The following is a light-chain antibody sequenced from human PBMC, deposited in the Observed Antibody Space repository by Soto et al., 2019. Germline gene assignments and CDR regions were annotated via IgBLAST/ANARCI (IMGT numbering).Light chain of an antibody. J-gene: IGKJ1*01. CDR3: QQYDTYSRT. CDR2: EGS. CDR1: QSVSNW. V-gene: IGKV1-5*03. Sequence: DIQMTQSPSALSASVGDRVTITCRASQSVSNWLAWYRQKPGEAPKLLIYEGSTLERGVPPRFSGSGSGTEFTLTISSLQPDDFATFYCQQYDTYSRTFGQGNKVEVK.